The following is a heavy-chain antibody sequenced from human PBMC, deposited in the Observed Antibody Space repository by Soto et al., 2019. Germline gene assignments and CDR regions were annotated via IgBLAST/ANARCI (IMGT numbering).Heavy chain of an antibody. Sequence: ASVKVSCKASGYTFTSYAMHWVRQAPGQRLEWMGWVNAGNGNTKYSQKFQGRVTITRDTSASIAYMELSSLRSEDTAVYYCARAGDFWSGWFDPWGQGTLVTVS. V-gene: IGHV1-3*01. D-gene: IGHD3-3*01. CDR2: VNAGNGNT. CDR1: GYTFTSYA. CDR3: ARAGDFWSGWFDP. J-gene: IGHJ5*02.